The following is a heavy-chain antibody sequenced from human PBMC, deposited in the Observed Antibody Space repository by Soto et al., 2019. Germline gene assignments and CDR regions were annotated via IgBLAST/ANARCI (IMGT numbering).Heavy chain of an antibody. Sequence: QVQLQQWGAGLLKPSETLSLTCAVYGGSFSGYYWSWIRQPPGKGLEWIGEINHSGSTNYNPSLKSRVTISVDTSKNQFSLKLSSVTAADTAVYYCARGGVRAARLRKDAFDIWGQGTMVTVSS. V-gene: IGHV4-34*01. CDR1: GGSFSGYY. CDR3: ARGGVRAARLRKDAFDI. D-gene: IGHD6-6*01. CDR2: INHSGST. J-gene: IGHJ3*02.